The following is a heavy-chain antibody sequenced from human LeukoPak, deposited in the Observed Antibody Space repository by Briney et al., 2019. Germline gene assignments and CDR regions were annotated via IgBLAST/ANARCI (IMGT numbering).Heavy chain of an antibody. D-gene: IGHD3-10*01. CDR3: AKVIPDATSGYYFDY. Sequence: GGSLRLSCAASGFTFSSYSMNWVRQAPGKGLEWVSSISSSSSYIYYADSVKGRFTVSRDNAKNSLYLQMNSLRAEDTAVYYCAKVIPDATSGYYFDYWGQGTLVTVSS. J-gene: IGHJ4*02. V-gene: IGHV3-21*04. CDR1: GFTFSSYS. CDR2: ISSSSSYI.